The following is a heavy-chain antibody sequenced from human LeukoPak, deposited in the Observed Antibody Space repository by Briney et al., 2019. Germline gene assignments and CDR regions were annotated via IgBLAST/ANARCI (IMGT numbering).Heavy chain of an antibody. CDR2: IYYSGST. CDR1: GGSISSYY. J-gene: IGHJ3*02. D-gene: IGHD6-19*01. Sequence: PSESLSLTCTVSGGSISSYYWSWIRQPPGKGLEWIGYIYYSGSTNYNPSLKSRVTISVDTSKNQFSLKLSSVTAADTAVYYCARGIPAVAGTNDAFDIWGQGTMVTVSS. V-gene: IGHV4-59*01. CDR3: ARGIPAVAGTNDAFDI.